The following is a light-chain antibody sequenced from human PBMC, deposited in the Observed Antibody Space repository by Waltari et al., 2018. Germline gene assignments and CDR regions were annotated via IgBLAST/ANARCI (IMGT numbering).Light chain of an antibody. V-gene: IGLV2-11*01. Sequence: QSALTQPRSVSGSPGQSVTISCTGSSIDIGGYNSVSWYQQYSATAPKPIISDVNKRPSGVPDRFSGSKSGNTASLTISGLQAEDEAVYYCSSYAATFQFGGGTRVTVL. CDR3: SSYAATFQ. CDR2: DVN. CDR1: SIDIGGYNS. J-gene: IGLJ2*01.